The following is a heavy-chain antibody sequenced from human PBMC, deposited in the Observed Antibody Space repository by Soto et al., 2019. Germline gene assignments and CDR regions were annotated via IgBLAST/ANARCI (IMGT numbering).Heavy chain of an antibody. CDR2: IKQDGSEK. V-gene: IGHV3-7*01. D-gene: IGHD2-2*01. J-gene: IGHJ4*02. Sequence: EVQLVESGGGLVQPGGSLRLSCAASGFTFSSYWMSWVRQAPGKGLEWVANIKQDGSEKYYVDSVKGRFTISTDNANNSLYLQMNSLSAEDTAVYYCARDGLVVPDATGEGGWDYWGQGTLVTFSS. CDR1: GFTFSSYW. CDR3: ARDGLVVPDATGEGGWDY.